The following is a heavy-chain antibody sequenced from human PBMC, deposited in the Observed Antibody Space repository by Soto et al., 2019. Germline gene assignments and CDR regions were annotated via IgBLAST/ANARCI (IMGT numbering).Heavy chain of an antibody. CDR1: GFTFSGYS. Sequence: EVQLVESGGGLVKPGGSLRLSCVASGFTFSGYSINWVRQAPGKGLEWVSYISGPSIYIYYADSVKGRFTISRDNAESAVYLQMNSLGAEDTAVYYCASGCRNGFNVWGQGTTVSVSS. CDR3: ASGCRNGFNV. V-gene: IGHV3-21*01. D-gene: IGHD2-8*01. CDR2: ISGPSIYI. J-gene: IGHJ6*02.